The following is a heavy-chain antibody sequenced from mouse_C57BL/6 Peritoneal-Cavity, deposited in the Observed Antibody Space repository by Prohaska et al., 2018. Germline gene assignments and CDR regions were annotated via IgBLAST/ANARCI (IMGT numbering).Heavy chain of an antibody. CDR1: GYAFSSSW. CDR2: IYPGDGDT. Sequence: QVQLQQSGPALVKPGASVKISCKASGYAFSSSWMNWVKQRPGTGLEWIGRIYPGDGDTNYNGKFKGEATMTADKSCSTAYMQVSSLTSEDSAVYFCARDRDYGSGLDGFAYWGQGTLVTVSA. J-gene: IGHJ3*01. D-gene: IGHD1-1*01. CDR3: ARDRDYGSGLDGFAY. V-gene: IGHV1-82*01.